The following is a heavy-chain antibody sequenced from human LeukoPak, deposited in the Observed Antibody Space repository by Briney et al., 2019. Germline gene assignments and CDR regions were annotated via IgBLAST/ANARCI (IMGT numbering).Heavy chain of an antibody. V-gene: IGHV3-23*01. CDR3: VLKVRFDY. CDR1: GFTFSSYA. J-gene: IGHJ4*02. Sequence: GGSLRLSCAASGFTFSSYAMSWVRQAPGKGLEWVSAISNSGGNTYYADSVKGRFTISRDNSKGTLSLQMNSLRAEDTAVYYCVLKVRFDYWGQGTLVTVSS. D-gene: IGHD2-15*01. CDR2: ISNSGGNT.